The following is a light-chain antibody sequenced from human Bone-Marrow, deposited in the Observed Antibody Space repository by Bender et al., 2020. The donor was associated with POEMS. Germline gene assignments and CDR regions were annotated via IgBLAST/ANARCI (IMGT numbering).Light chain of an antibody. CDR3: ATWDDSLSGRGV. J-gene: IGLJ2*01. V-gene: IGLV1-47*01. CDR1: SSNIGSNS. Sequence: QSVLTQPPSASGTPGQRVTISCSGSSSNIGSNSVYWYQQLPGTAPKLLIYRNNQRPSVVPDRFSGSKSGTSASLAISGLRSEDEADYYCATWDDSLSGRGVFGGGTKLTVL. CDR2: RNN.